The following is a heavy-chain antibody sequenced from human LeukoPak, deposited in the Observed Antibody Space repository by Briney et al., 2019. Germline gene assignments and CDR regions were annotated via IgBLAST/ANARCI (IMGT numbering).Heavy chain of an antibody. CDR2: INEDGSEA. CDR1: GFTFNKYW. CDR3: AKESPVPDDAFDI. J-gene: IGHJ3*02. Sequence: GGSLRLSCAATGFTFNKYWMSWVRQATGKGLECVTKINEDGSEAHYVDSVKGRFTISRDNAKKSLYLQMNSLRAEDTAVYYCAKESPVPDDAFDIWGQGTMVTVSS. V-gene: IGHV3-7*01.